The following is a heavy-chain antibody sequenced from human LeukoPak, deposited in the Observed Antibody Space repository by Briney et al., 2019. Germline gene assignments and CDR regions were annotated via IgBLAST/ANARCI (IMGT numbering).Heavy chain of an antibody. Sequence: GGSLRLSCAASGFTFSSYGMSWVRQAPGKGLEWVSAIGGRDGSTYYADSVKGRFTISRDNSKNTLYLQMNSLRAEDTAVYYCAKDRGYSRPYYFDYWGQGTLVTVSS. CDR3: AKDRGYSRPYYFDY. J-gene: IGHJ4*02. D-gene: IGHD3-22*01. CDR2: IGGRDGST. V-gene: IGHV3-23*01. CDR1: GFTFSSYG.